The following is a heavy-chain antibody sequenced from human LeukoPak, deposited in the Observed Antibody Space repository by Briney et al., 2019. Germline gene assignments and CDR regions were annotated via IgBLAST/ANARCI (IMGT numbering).Heavy chain of an antibody. V-gene: IGHV4-31*02. Sequence: SETLSLTCTVSGGSISSGGYYWSWIRQHPGDGLEWIGYIYYSGSTYYNPSLKSRVTISIDTSKIHFSLKLSSVTAADTAVYYCARAGGFFSPFGYWGQGTLVTVSS. CDR2: IYYSGST. CDR3: ARAGGFFSPFGY. J-gene: IGHJ4*02. D-gene: IGHD3-16*01. CDR1: GGSISSGGYY.